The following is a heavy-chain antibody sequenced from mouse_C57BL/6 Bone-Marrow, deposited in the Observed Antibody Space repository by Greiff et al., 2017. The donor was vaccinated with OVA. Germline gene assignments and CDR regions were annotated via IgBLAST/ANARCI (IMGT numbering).Heavy chain of an antibody. Sequence: QVQLQQSGAELVRPGASVKLSCKASGYTFTDYYINWVKQRPGQGLEWIARIYPGSGNTYYNEKFKGKATLTAEKSSSTAYMQLSSLTSEDSAVYFCARRRLGPPYYFDYWDQGTTLTVSS. CDR2: IYPGSGNT. CDR1: GYTFTDYY. J-gene: IGHJ2*01. V-gene: IGHV1-76*01. CDR3: ARRRLGPPYYFDY. D-gene: IGHD4-1*01.